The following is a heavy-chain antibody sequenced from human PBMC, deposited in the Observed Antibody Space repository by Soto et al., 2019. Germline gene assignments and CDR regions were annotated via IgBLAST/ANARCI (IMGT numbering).Heavy chain of an antibody. CDR3: ARRRDGYNYVFDY. D-gene: IGHD5-12*01. V-gene: IGHV4-34*01. CDR2: INHSGGT. J-gene: IGHJ4*02. Sequence: SETLSLTCAVYGGSFSGYYWSWIRQPPGKGLEWIGEINHSGGTNYNPSLKSRVTISVDTSKNQFSLKLSSVTAADTAVYYCARRRDGYNYVFDYWGQGTLVTVSS. CDR1: GGSFSGYY.